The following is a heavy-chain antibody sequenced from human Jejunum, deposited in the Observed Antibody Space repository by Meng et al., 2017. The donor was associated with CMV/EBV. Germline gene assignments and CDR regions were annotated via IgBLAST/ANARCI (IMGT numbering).Heavy chain of an antibody. CDR1: GNTFTDND. D-gene: IGHD2-15*01. V-gene: IGHV1-2*02. J-gene: IGHJ4*02. CDR3: VVCSVGSCSDSFDF. Sequence: KDSGNTFTDNDVRRVRQAPGQGLEWVGWINPKFGGTTFAQNFQGRVTMTRDTSISTAYMELISLRSDDTAVYYCVVCSVGSCSDSFDFWGQGTLVTVSS. CDR2: INPKFGGT.